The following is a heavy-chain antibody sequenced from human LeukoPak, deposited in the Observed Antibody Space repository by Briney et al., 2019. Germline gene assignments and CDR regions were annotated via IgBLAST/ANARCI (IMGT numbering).Heavy chain of an antibody. V-gene: IGHV4-34*01. CDR2: INHSGST. Sequence: SETLSLTCAVYGGSFSGYSWSWIRQPPGKGLEWIGEINHSGSTNYNPSLESRVTISVDTSKNQFSLKLSSVTAADTAVYYCARGSLVVVVAATGSYYYYYYMDVWGKGTTVTVSS. CDR3: ARGSLVVVVAATGSYYYYYYMDV. CDR1: GGSFSGYS. J-gene: IGHJ6*03. D-gene: IGHD2-15*01.